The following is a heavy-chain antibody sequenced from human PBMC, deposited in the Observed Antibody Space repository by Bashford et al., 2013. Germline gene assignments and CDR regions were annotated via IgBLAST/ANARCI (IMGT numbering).Heavy chain of an antibody. V-gene: IGHV4-31*03. CDR2: IHYSGNT. D-gene: IGHD4-23*01. Sequence: TLSLTCTVSGGSLSSGDYYWSWIRQHPVKGLEWIGFIHYSGNTYYNPSLKSRVIISLDTSRNQFSLKLSSLTAADTAVYHCARTDYGGNSVYFDSWGQGTLVTVSS. J-gene: IGHJ4*02. CDR3: ARTDYGGNSVYFDS. CDR1: GGSLSSGDYY.